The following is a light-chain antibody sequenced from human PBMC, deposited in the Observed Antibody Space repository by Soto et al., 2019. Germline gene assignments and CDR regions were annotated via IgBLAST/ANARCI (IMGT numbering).Light chain of an antibody. CDR1: QSISSD. V-gene: IGKV3-11*01. CDR3: QQRSNWPLT. CDR2: DAS. J-gene: IGKJ4*01. Sequence: EIVLTQSPATLSLSPGERATLSCRASQSISSDVAWYQQKPGQAPRLLIYDASNRATGIPARFSGSGSGTDFTLTISSLEPEDFAVYYCQQRSNWPLTFGGGTKVDI.